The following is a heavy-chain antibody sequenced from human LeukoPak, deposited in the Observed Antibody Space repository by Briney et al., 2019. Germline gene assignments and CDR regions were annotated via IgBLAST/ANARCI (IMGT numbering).Heavy chain of an antibody. CDR2: MNPNSGNT. Sequence: ASVKVSFKASGYTFTIYDINWVRQATGQGLEWMGWMNPNSGNTGYAQKSQGRVTMTRNTSISTAYMELSSLRSEDTAVYYCAVTTTVIADYWGQGTLVTVSS. D-gene: IGHD4-17*01. J-gene: IGHJ4*02. CDR3: AVTTTVIADY. V-gene: IGHV1-8*01. CDR1: GYTFTIYD.